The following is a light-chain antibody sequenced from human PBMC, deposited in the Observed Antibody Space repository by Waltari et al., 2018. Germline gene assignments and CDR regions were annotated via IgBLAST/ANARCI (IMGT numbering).Light chain of an antibody. CDR3: QQSYTPPPT. V-gene: IGKV1-39*01. J-gene: IGKJ5*01. CDR1: QSISTY. Sequence: QMTQSPSSLSASVGDRVTIACRASQSISTYLKWYRHKPGKAPELLIFAASSLQSGVPSRFSGSGSGTDFTLTISSLQAEDFATYYCQQSYTPPPTFGQGTRLDIK. CDR2: AAS.